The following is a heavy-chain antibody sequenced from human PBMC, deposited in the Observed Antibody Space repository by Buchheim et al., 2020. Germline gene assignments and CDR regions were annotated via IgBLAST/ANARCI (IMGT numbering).Heavy chain of an antibody. Sequence: QLQLQESGPRLVKPSGTLSLTCTVSGGPISGSTYYWGWIRQPPGKGLEWIGSIDYSGSTYYNPSLKSRVTISVDTSKNQVYLKMRSVTAADTAAYYCARDYSVAGHLFDYWGQGTL. V-gene: IGHV4-39*07. CDR2: IDYSGST. J-gene: IGHJ4*02. D-gene: IGHD6-19*01. CDR3: ARDYSVAGHLFDY. CDR1: GGPISGSTYY.